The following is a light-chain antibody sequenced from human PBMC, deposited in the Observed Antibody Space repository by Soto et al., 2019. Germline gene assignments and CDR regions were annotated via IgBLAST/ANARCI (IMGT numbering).Light chain of an antibody. Sequence: QSALTQPASVSGSPGQSITISCTGTSSDVGGYNYVSWYQQHPGRAPKLMIFEVSNRPSGVSHRFSGSKSGNTASLTISGLHDEDEADYYCRSYTSRSTEVLGGGTKLTVL. CDR1: SSDVGGYNY. CDR2: EVS. J-gene: IGLJ3*02. V-gene: IGLV2-14*01. CDR3: RSYTSRSTEV.